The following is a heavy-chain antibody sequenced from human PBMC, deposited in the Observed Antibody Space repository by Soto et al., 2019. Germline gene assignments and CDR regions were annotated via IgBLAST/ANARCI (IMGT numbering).Heavy chain of an antibody. V-gene: IGHV1-8*01. CDR3: ARWDYGYYARFDS. CDR1: GYTFTSHD. CDR2: MNPKSGNT. D-gene: IGHD4-17*01. Sequence: QVQLVQSGAEVKKSGASVKVSCKASGYTFTSHDINWVRQATGQGLEWMGWMNPKSGNTGYAQKFQGRVTMTRNTSRTTAYMERSSLRSEGTAVYYCARWDYGYYARFDSGDQGTPVTVSS. J-gene: IGHJ4*02.